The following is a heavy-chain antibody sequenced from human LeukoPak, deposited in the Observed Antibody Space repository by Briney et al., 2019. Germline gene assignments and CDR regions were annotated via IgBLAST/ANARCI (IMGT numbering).Heavy chain of an antibody. D-gene: IGHD3-3*01. CDR2: ISGSGGST. CDR3: AKEMLPRSDYDFWSGHNWFDP. Sequence: GGSLRLSCAASGFTFSIYAMSWVRQAPGKGLEWVSAISGSGGSTYYADSVKGRFTISRDNSKNTLYLQMNSLRAEDTAVYNCAKEMLPRSDYDFWSGHNWFDPWGQGTLVTVSS. J-gene: IGHJ5*02. CDR1: GFTFSIYA. V-gene: IGHV3-23*01.